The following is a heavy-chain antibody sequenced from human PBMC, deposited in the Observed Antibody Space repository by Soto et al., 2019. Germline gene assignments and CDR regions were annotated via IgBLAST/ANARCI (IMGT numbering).Heavy chain of an antibody. CDR1: GFTLSSYW. Sequence: EVQLVESGGGLVQPGGSLRLSCVASGFTLSSYWMSWVRQAPGKGPEWVANIKGDGSEKYYADSVKGRFTISRDNAKNSLLLEMNSLRAEDTALYYCARCVGALAGSNLGQGTLVTVSS. CDR2: IKGDGSEK. V-gene: IGHV3-7*05. J-gene: IGHJ1*01. CDR3: ARCVGALAGSN. D-gene: IGHD6-19*01.